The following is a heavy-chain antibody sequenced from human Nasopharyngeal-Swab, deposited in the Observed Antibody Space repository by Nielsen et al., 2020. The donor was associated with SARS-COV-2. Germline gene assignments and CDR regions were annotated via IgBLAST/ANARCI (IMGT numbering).Heavy chain of an antibody. CDR1: GGSISSPNW. CDR3: ARVPAGCSSTSCYLTD. D-gene: IGHD2-2*01. V-gene: IGHV4-4*02. Sequence: SETLSLTCAVSGGSISSPNWWNWVRQPPGKGREWIGEISHSGLTNYNPSLKSPVTISIDNSKNQFSLRLNSMTAADTAVYHCARVPAGCSSTSCYLTDWGQGILVTVSS. J-gene: IGHJ4*02. CDR2: ISHSGLT.